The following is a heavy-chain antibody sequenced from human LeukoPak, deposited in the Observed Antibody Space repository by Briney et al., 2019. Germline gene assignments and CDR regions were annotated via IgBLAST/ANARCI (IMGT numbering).Heavy chain of an antibody. J-gene: IGHJ4*02. CDR3: ARDGYSGTSHFDH. Sequence: SETLSLTCTVSGASISSHFWSWIRQPPGKGLEWIGYIFYTGITNYNPSPKSRVTISVDTSKNQFSPKMSSVTAADTAVYYCARDGYSGTSHFDHWGQGTLVTVSS. V-gene: IGHV4-59*11. CDR2: IFYTGIT. D-gene: IGHD1-26*01. CDR1: GASISSHF.